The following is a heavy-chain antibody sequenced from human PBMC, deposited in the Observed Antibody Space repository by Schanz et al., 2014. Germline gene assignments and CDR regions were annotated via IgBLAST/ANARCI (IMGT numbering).Heavy chain of an antibody. J-gene: IGHJ4*02. CDR1: GITLSGYG. CDR3: ARELPSYFDFWNGSQNAFDY. CDR2: ISFDGRNT. V-gene: IGHV3-30*03. D-gene: IGHD3-3*01. Sequence: QVQLVESGGGVVQPGRSLRLSCAASGITLSGYGLHWVRQAPGKGLEWVGFISFDGRNTGYAHSVKGRFTISRDNSKNTVNLQMNSLRAEDTAVYYCARELPSYFDFWNGSQNAFDYWGQGTLXTVSS.